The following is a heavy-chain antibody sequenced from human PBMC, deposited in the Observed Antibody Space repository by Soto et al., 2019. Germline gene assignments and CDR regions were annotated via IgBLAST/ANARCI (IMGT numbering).Heavy chain of an antibody. CDR3: AREDGSPIAGIRVY. Sequence: SETLSLTCTVSGGSISSSSYYWGWIRQPPGKGLEWIGSIYYSGSTYYNPSLKSRVTISVDTSKNQFSLKLSSVTAADTAVYYCAREDGSPIAGIRVYWGQGTLVTVSS. V-gene: IGHV4-39*02. J-gene: IGHJ4*02. D-gene: IGHD6-13*01. CDR1: GGSISSSSYY. CDR2: IYYSGST.